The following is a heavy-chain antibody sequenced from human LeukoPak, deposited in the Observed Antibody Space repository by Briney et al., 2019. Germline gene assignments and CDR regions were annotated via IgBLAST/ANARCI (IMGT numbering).Heavy chain of an antibody. J-gene: IGHJ4*02. Sequence: QPGGSLRLSCVASGLSVSNNYIRWIRQAPGKGLEWVSVIYSGGSIYYADSVKGRFTISRDDSKNTVFLQMNSLKTEDTAVYYCTRDDTTVTYAFDYWGQGTLVTISS. CDR3: TRDDTTVTYAFDY. CDR2: IYSGGSI. CDR1: GLSVSNNY. D-gene: IGHD1-14*01. V-gene: IGHV3-53*01.